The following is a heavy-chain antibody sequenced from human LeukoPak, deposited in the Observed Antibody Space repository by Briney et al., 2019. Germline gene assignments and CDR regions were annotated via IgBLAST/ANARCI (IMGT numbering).Heavy chain of an antibody. CDR1: GYTFTFYY. CDR3: AKDHPNMRVTDSRPYDIDV. V-gene: IGHV1-2*02. Sequence: ASVKVCCKASGYTFTFYYMHWVREAPGQGLGWMGWIDPNSGGANYAQEVHGRVTMTSATSISTAYMALSRLRSDDTAVYSSAKDHPNMRVTDSRPYDIDVWRQGPTVTVSS. J-gene: IGHJ6*02. CDR2: IDPNSGGA. D-gene: IGHD4-23*01.